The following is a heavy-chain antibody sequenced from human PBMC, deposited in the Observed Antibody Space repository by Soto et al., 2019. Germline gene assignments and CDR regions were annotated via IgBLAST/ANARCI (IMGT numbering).Heavy chain of an antibody. D-gene: IGHD2-2*01. Sequence: QVQLVQSGAEVKKPGSSVKVSCKASGGTFSSYAISWLRQAPGQGLERMGGIIPIFGTANYARKFKGRVTITADESTSTAYMALSSLRSEDTAVHYCARHVTAAGYYYGMDVWGQGTTVTVSS. CDR1: GGTFSSYA. CDR2: IIPIFGTA. V-gene: IGHV1-69*12. CDR3: ARHVTAAGYYYGMDV. J-gene: IGHJ6*02.